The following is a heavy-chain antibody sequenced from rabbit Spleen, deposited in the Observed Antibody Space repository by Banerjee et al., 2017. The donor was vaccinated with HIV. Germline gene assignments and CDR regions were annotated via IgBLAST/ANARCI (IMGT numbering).Heavy chain of an antibody. CDR3: ARDTGSSFSSYGMDL. V-gene: IGHV1S40*01. J-gene: IGHJ6*01. Sequence: QSLEESGGDLVKPGASVTLTCTASGFSFAFNDYMCWVRQAPGKGLEWIACIHSGDSGYTYYATWAKGRFTISKTSSTTVTLQMTSLTAADTATYFCARDTGSSFSSYGMDLWGPGDPGHRL. CDR1: GFSFAFNDY. CDR2: IHSGDSGYT. D-gene: IGHD8-1*01.